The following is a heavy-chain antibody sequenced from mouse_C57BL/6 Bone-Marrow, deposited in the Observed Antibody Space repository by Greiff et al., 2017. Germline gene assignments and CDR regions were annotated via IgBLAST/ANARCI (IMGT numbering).Heavy chain of an antibody. CDR1: GYTFTSYG. J-gene: IGHJ3*01. V-gene: IGHV1-81*01. CDR2: IYPRSGNT. D-gene: IGHD1-1*01. CDR3: PLNYYGSWFAY. Sequence: QVQLKQSGAELARPGASVTLSCKASGYTFTSYGISWVKQRTGQGLEWIGEIYPRSGNTYYNEKFKGKATLTADKSSSTAYMELRSLTSEDSAVYVGPLNYYGSWFAYWGQGTRVTVSA.